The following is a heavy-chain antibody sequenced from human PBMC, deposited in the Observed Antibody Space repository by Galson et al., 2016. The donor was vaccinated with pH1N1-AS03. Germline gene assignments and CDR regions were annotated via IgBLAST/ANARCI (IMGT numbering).Heavy chain of an antibody. CDR3: ARQGTTVTANHVWLDT. J-gene: IGHJ5*02. D-gene: IGHD1-14*01. CDR2: INPLDSYN. CDR1: GHSFDSYW. Sequence: QSGAEVKKPGESLRISCQGSGHSFDSYWITWVRQMPGKGLEWMGRINPLDSYNDYNPSFQGHVSFSVDKSIHTAYLQWSSLEASDTGIYYCARQGTTVTANHVWLDTWGQGTLVTVSP. V-gene: IGHV5-10-1*01.